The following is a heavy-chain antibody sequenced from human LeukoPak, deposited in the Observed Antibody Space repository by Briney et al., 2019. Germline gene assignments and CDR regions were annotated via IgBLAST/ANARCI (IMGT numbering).Heavy chain of an antibody. V-gene: IGHV3-33*01. CDR3: ARDQSQAGPTTVDY. J-gene: IGHJ4*02. D-gene: IGHD1-14*01. Sequence: GRSLRLSCAASGFTFSSYGMHWVRQAPGKGLEWVAVIWYDGSNKYYADSVKGRFTIARDNAKNTLYLQMNTLRAEDTAVYYCARDQSQAGPTTVDYWGQGTLVTISS. CDR2: IWYDGSNK. CDR1: GFTFSSYG.